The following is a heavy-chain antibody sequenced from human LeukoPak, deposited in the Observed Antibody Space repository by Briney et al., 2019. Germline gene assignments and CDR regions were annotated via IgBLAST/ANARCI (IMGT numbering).Heavy chain of an antibody. CDR1: GGTFSSYA. Sequence: ASVKVSCKASGGTFSSYAISWVRPAPRRGLEWMGGIIPIFGTANYAQKFQGRVTITTDESTSTAYMELSSLRSKDTAVYYCARVRGDYMDVWGKGTTVTVSS. CDR2: IIPIFGTA. J-gene: IGHJ6*03. V-gene: IGHV1-69*05. CDR3: ARVRGDYMDV.